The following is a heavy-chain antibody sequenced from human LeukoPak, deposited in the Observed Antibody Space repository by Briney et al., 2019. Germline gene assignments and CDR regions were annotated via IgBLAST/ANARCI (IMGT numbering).Heavy chain of an antibody. CDR1: GGSFSSGGYY. Sequence: PSETLSLTCTVSGGSFSSGGYYWSWIRQPPGKGLEWIGCVSHSGSTYYTPSLKSRVTISVDGSKSQFSLKLSSVTAADTAAYYCARDPSAYDYVWGSYRNRSDYWGQGTLVTVSS. CDR2: VSHSGST. D-gene: IGHD3-16*02. CDR3: ARDPSAYDYVWGSYRNRSDY. J-gene: IGHJ4*02. V-gene: IGHV4-30-2*01.